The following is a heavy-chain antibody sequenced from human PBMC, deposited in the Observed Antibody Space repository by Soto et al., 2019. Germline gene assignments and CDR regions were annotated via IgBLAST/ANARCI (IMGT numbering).Heavy chain of an antibody. CDR2: IYYSGST. Sequence: SETLSLTCTVSGGSISSGDYYWSWIRQPPGKGLEWIGYIYYSGSTYYNPSLKSRVTISVDTSKNQFSLKLSSVTAADTAVYYCSFDLEGFRYVGSENWFDPWGQGTLVTVSS. D-gene: IGHD3-3*01. CDR1: GGSISSGDYY. J-gene: IGHJ5*02. CDR3: SFDLEGFRYVGSENWFDP. V-gene: IGHV4-30-4*01.